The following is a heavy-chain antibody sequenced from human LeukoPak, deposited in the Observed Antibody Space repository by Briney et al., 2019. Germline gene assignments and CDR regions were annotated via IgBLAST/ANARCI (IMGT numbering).Heavy chain of an antibody. V-gene: IGHV1-46*01. D-gene: IGHD6-6*01. CDR1: GYTFTSYY. Sequence: ASVKVSCKASGYTFTSYYMHWVRQAPGQGLEWMGIINPSGGSTSYAQKFQGRVTMTRDMSTSTIYMELSSLRSEDTAVYYCARVLAARPDLFGGARPDYYMDVWGKGATVTVSS. J-gene: IGHJ6*03. CDR2: INPSGGST. CDR3: ARVLAARPDLFGGARPDYYMDV.